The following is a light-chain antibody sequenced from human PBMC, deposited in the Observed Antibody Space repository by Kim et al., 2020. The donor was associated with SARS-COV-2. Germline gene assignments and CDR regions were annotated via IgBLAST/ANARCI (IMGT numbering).Light chain of an antibody. CDR1: SSNIGINY. V-gene: IGLV1-47*01. CDR2: RNN. CDR3: ASWDDSLSGVV. J-gene: IGLJ2*01. Sequence: GQRVTISCSGDSSNIGINYVYWYQQFPGMAPKVLIYRNNVRPAGVPDRFSVSKSGTSGSLAISGLRSEDEADYYCASWDDSLSGVVFGGGTQLTVL.